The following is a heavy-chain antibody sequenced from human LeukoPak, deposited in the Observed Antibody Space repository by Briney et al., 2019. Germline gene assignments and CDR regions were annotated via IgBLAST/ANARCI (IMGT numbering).Heavy chain of an antibody. V-gene: IGHV4-61*01. CDR3: ARESSWGNFDY. CDR1: GGSVSSGSYY. CDR2: IYYSGST. D-gene: IGHD7-27*01. Sequence: PSETLSLTCTVSGGSVSSGSYYWSWIRQPPGKGLEWIGYIYYSGSTNYNPSLKSRVTISVDTSKNQFSLKLSSVTAADTAVYFCARESSWGNFDYWGQGTLVTVSS. J-gene: IGHJ4*02.